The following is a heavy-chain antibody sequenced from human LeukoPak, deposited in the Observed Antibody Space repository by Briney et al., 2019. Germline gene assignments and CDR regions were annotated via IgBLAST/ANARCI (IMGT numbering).Heavy chain of an antibody. Sequence: SETLSLTCTVSGGSISSGSYYWGWIRQPPGKGLEWIGRICYSGNTYYNGSLKSRVTISVDTSKNQFSLKLGSVTAADTAVYYCARLSYGSGSYYNFHFDYWGQGTLVTVSS. CDR1: GGSISSGSYY. V-gene: IGHV4-39*01. D-gene: IGHD3-10*01. CDR3: ARLSYGSGSYYNFHFDY. J-gene: IGHJ4*02. CDR2: ICYSGNT.